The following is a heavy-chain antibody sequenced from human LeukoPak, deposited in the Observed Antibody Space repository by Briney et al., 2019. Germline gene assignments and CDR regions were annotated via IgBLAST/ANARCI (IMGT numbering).Heavy chain of an antibody. V-gene: IGHV4-4*07. J-gene: IGHJ1*01. D-gene: IGHD1-26*01. Sequence: PSETLSLTCSVSGGSLSSYYWSWIRQSAGKGLEWMGRIFPSGKTNYNPPLKSRATMSVDTSKNQLSLKLSSVTAADTAVYYCAKDRVGSSTLDFQHWGQGTLVSVSS. CDR2: IFPSGKT. CDR1: GGSLSSYY. CDR3: AKDRVGSSTLDFQH.